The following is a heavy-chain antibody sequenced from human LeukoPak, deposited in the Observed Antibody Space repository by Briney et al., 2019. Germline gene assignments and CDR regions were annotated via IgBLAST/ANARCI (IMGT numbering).Heavy chain of an antibody. V-gene: IGHV1-2*06. D-gene: IGHD3-22*01. J-gene: IGHJ3*02. Sequence: ASVKVSCKASGYTFTGYYMHWVRQAPGQGLEWMGRINPNSGGTNYAQKFQGRVTMTRDTSISTAYMELSRLRSEDTAVYYCARAVKDYYDSSGLAFDIWGQGTMVTVSS. CDR2: INPNSGGT. CDR1: GYTFTGYY. CDR3: ARAVKDYYDSSGLAFDI.